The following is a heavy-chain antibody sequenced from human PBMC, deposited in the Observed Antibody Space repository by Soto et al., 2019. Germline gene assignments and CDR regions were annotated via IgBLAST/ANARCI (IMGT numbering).Heavy chain of an antibody. V-gene: IGHV4-59*01. CDR1: GASISSSY. D-gene: IGHD3-22*01. CDR2: IYYSGST. J-gene: IGHJ3*02. CDR3: ARGYYHSGGQSNTFDI. Sequence: PSETLSLTCTVSGASISSSYRSWIRQSPGKGLEWIGYIYYSGSTNYNPSLKKRVTITSDTSNNQTPLKLSSVSAADTAVYFCARGYYHSGGQSNTFDIGGQGTRVTVS.